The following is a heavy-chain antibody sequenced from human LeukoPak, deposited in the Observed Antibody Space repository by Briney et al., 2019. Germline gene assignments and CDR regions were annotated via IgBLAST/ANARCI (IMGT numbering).Heavy chain of an antibody. CDR2: ISGSGGST. V-gene: IGHV3-23*01. J-gene: IGHJ4*02. Sequence: GGSLRLSCAASGFTFSSYAMSWVRQAPGKGLEWVSAISGSGGSTYYADSVKGRITISRDNSKNTLYLQMNSLRAEDTAVYYCATQPRPYSSSWYDLFDYWGQGTLVTVSS. CDR1: GFTFSSYA. D-gene: IGHD6-13*01. CDR3: ATQPRPYSSSWYDLFDY.